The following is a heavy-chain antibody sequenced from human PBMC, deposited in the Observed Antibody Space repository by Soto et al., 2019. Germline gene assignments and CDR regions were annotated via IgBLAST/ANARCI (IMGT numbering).Heavy chain of an antibody. D-gene: IGHD3-22*01. CDR3: AKGALYDSSGYYYDH. CDR1: GFTFSSHG. CDR2: ISYDVTYK. Sequence: LRLSCAASGFTFSSHGLHWVRQAPGKGLEWVAFISYDVTYKYYADSVKGRFTISRDNSENTVYLQMNSLRADDTAVYYCAKGALYDSSGYYYDHWGQGALVTVSS. J-gene: IGHJ5*02. V-gene: IGHV3-30*18.